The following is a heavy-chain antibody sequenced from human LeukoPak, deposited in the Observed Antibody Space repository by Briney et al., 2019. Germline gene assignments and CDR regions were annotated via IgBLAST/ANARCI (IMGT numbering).Heavy chain of an antibody. CDR3: ARHAVPPGPFDS. D-gene: IGHD6-6*01. J-gene: IGHJ4*02. Sequence: PSETLSLTCTISGDSVSNSRYYWGWIRQSPGKGLEYIGSVYYSGSTYYNPSLNGRVTISADTSKNHFSLNLNSVTAADTAVYYCARHAVPPGPFDSRGQGTLVAVSS. CDR2: VYYSGST. CDR1: GDSVSNSRYY. V-gene: IGHV4-39*01.